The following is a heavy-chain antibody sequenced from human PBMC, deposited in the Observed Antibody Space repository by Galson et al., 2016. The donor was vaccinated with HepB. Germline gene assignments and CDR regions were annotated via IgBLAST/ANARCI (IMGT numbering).Heavy chain of an antibody. D-gene: IGHD1-1*01. CDR1: GFTFSNYW. J-gene: IGHJ4*02. CDR2: IKSTTDGGTT. V-gene: IGHV3-15*01. Sequence: SLRLSCAASGFTFSNYWMHWVRQAPGKGLEWVGRIKSTTDGGTTDYAAPVEGRFTISRDDSRKTLYLRMNSLKTEDTAIYYCTTDRGNDWKFGLAVDWGQGTQVTVSS. CDR3: TTDRGNDWKFGLAVD.